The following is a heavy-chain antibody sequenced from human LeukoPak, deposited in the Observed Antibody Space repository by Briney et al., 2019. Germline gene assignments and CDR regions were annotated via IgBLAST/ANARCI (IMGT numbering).Heavy chain of an antibody. CDR1: GASVTDYY. V-gene: IGHV4-59*02. CDR2: IHHSGNS. Sequence: SETLSLTCTVSGASVTDYYWSWTRQSPGKGLEWISYIHHSGNSDYNPSRRSRVTTSLDTSKNQFSLNLISVTAADTAVYYCTRGHWGLQSWSQGALVTVSS. J-gene: IGHJ5*02. CDR3: TRGHWGLQS. D-gene: IGHD7-27*01.